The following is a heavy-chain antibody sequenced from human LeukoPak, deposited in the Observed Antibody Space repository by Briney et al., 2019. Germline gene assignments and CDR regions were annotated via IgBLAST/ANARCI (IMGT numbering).Heavy chain of an antibody. CDR2: INHSGST. D-gene: IGHD1-26*01. V-gene: IGHV4-34*01. CDR1: GGSFSGYY. CDR3: ARGFGSYSLEYFQH. Sequence: SETLSLTCAVYGGSFSGYYWSWIRQPPGKGLEWIGEINHSGSTNYNPSLKSRVTISVDTSKNQFSLKLSSVTAADTAVYYYARGFGSYSLEYFQHWGQGTLVTVSS. J-gene: IGHJ1*01.